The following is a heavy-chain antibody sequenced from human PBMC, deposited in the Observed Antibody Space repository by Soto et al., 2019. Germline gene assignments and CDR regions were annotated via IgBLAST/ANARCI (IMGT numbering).Heavy chain of an antibody. V-gene: IGHV4-39*07. CDR3: ARADGRLLQARHYYYYGMDV. CDR1: GGSISSSSYY. Sequence: ASETLSLTCTVSGGSISSSSYYWGWIRQPPGKGLEWIGSIYYSGSTNYNPSLKSRVTISVDTSKNQFSLKLSSVTAADTAVYYCARADGRLLQARHYYYYGMDVWGQGTTVTVSS. J-gene: IGHJ6*02. CDR2: IYYSGST. D-gene: IGHD3-22*01.